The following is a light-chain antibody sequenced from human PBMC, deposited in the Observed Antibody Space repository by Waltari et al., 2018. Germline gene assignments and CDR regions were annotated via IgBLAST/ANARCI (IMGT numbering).Light chain of an antibody. Sequence: EIVLTQSPATLSLSPGERATLSCRASQSVSSYLAWYQQKPGQAPSLLIYDASNRAPGIPARFSGSGSGTDFTLTISSLEPEDFAVYYCQQRSNWITFGQGTRLEIK. J-gene: IGKJ5*01. CDR3: QQRSNWIT. V-gene: IGKV3-11*01. CDR2: DAS. CDR1: QSVSSY.